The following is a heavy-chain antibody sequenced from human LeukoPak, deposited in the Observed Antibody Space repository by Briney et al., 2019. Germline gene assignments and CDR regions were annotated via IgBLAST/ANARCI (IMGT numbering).Heavy chain of an antibody. CDR3: ARHISSVVGPSWFDP. J-gene: IGHJ5*02. D-gene: IGHD3-10*01. CDR1: GVSISDGTYY. V-gene: IGHV4-39*01. Sequence: SETLSLTCTVSGVSISDGTYYWAWLRQPPGKALEWIATVFYTGTTYNTPSLNSRLTISADTSNNQFSLKVTSVTAADTAVYYCARHISSVVGPSWFDPWGQGTLVTVSS. CDR2: VFYTGTT.